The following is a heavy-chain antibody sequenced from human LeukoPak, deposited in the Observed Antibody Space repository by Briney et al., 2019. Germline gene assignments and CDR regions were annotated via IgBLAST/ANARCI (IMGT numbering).Heavy chain of an antibody. CDR2: IYTSGST. V-gene: IGHV4-4*07. Sequence: SETLSLACTVSGGSISSYYGSWIRQPAGKGLELIGRIYTSGSTNYNPSLKSRVTMSVDTSKNQFSLKLSSVTAADTAVYYCARQLPSRSDAFDIWGQGTMVTVSS. CDR3: ARQLPSRSDAFDI. J-gene: IGHJ3*02. D-gene: IGHD2-2*01. CDR1: GGSISSYY.